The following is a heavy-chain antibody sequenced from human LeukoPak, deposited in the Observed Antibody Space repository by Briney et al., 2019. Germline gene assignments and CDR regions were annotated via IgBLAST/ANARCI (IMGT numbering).Heavy chain of an antibody. CDR2: IFYSGST. J-gene: IGHJ4*02. Sequence: SETLSLTCTVSDDSISSSSYYWGWIRQPPGKGLEWNARIFYSGSTHYPPSLKSRVSISVDTSKTQISLKLTSATAADTAVYYCARGSYGAFRYGDLDYWGQGTLVIVSS. CDR3: ARGSYGAFRYGDLDY. D-gene: IGHD4-17*01. CDR1: DDSISSSSYY. V-gene: IGHV4-39*07.